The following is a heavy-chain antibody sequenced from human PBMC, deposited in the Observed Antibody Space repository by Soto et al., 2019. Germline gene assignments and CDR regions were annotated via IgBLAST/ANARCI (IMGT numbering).Heavy chain of an antibody. D-gene: IGHD6-13*01. CDR3: ARTIAAAGGRRYFDL. Sequence: QVQLVESGGGLVKPGGSLRLSCAASGFTFSDYSMSWIRQAPGKGLEWVSYISSSSSYTNYADSVKGRFTISRDNAKNSLYLQMNSLTAEDTAVYYCARTIAAAGGRRYFDLWGRGTQVIVSS. J-gene: IGHJ2*01. CDR1: GFTFSDYS. V-gene: IGHV3-11*05. CDR2: ISSSSSYT.